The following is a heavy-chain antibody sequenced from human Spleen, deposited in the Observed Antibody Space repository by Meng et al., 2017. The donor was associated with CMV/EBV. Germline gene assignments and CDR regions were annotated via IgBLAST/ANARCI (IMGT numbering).Heavy chain of an antibody. D-gene: IGHD6-19*01. J-gene: IGHJ6*02. CDR2: MNPNSGNT. Sequence: ASVKVSCKASGYTFTNYDINWVRRVTGQGLEWMGWMNPNSGNTGYAQKFQGRVTMTTDTSTSTAYMELRSLRSDDTAVYYCAILHWDRASSRLTYYYYNTIDVWGQGTTVTVSS. CDR1: GYTFTNYD. CDR3: AILHWDRASSRLTYYYYNTIDV. V-gene: IGHV1-8*01.